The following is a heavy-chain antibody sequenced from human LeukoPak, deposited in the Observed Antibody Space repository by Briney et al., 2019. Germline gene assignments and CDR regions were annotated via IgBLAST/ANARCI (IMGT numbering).Heavy chain of an antibody. D-gene: IGHD6-19*01. CDR3: ASGSSGWTSPFDY. Sequence: NPGGSLRLSCAASGFTVNSNFMSWVRQAPGKGLEWVSVIRSGGNTHYADSVKGRFTISRDNSKNTVYLQMNSLGAEDTAVYYCASGSSGWTSPFDYWGQGTLVTVSS. CDR1: GFTVNSNF. J-gene: IGHJ4*02. CDR2: IRSGGNT. V-gene: IGHV3-66*01.